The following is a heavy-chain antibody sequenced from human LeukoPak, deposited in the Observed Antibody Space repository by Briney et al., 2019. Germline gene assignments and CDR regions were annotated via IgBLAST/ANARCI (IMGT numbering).Heavy chain of an antibody. V-gene: IGHV3-23*01. D-gene: IGHD5-12*01. CDR2: TSSSDAGT. CDR3: ARRGGTVATIGDDFDY. J-gene: IGHJ4*02. CDR1: GFTLSTYA. Sequence: GGSLRLSCAASGFTLSTYAMSWVRQTPGKGLEWVAATSSSDAGTYHADSVRGRFTISRDNSKNTLYVQMNSLRAEDTAIYYCARRGGTVATIGDDFDYWGQGTVVTVSS.